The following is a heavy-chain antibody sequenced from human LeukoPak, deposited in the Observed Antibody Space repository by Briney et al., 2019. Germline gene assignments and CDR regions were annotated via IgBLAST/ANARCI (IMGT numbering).Heavy chain of an antibody. J-gene: IGHJ4*02. Sequence: GGSLRLSCAASGFTFSSYAMHWVRQAPGKGLEWVAVISYDGSNKYYADSVKGRFTISRDNSKNTLYLQMNSLRAEDTAVYYCAKAPQVKWFGEFPDYWGQGTLVTVSS. D-gene: IGHD3-10*01. CDR3: AKAPQVKWFGEFPDY. CDR2: ISYDGSNK. CDR1: GFTFSSYA. V-gene: IGHV3-30-3*01.